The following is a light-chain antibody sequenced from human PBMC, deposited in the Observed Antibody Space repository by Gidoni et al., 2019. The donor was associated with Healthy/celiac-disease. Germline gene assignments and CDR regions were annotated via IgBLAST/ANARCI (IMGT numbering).Light chain of an antibody. Sequence: DIQMTQSPSSLSASVGDRVTITCQASDDINNYLNWYQQKPGKAPKLLIYDASNLETGVPSRFSGGGSGTDFTFTITSLQPEDIATYYCQHYDNLLRGTFGPWTKVDIK. CDR2: DAS. J-gene: IGKJ3*01. V-gene: IGKV1-33*01. CDR1: DDINNY. CDR3: QHYDNLLRGT.